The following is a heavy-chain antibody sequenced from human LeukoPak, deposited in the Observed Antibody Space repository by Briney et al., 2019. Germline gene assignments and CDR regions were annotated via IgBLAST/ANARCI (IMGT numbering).Heavy chain of an antibody. J-gene: IGHJ3*02. CDR2: MYYSGSS. V-gene: IGHV4-30-4*01. Sequence: PSETLSLTCTVSNGSVSSNDYSWSWVRQPPGRGLEWIGYMYYSGSSYYSPSLKIRVTISVDTSKNRFSLKLSSVTAADTAVYYCARAHYYGSGSPDAFDIWGQGTLVTVFS. D-gene: IGHD3-10*01. CDR3: ARAHYYGSGSPDAFDI. CDR1: NGSVSSNDYS.